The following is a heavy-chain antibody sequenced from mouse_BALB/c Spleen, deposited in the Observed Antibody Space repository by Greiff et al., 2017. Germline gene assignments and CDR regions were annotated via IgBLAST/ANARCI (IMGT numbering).Heavy chain of an antibody. D-gene: IGHD2-4*01. CDR1: GYTFTSYW. V-gene: IGHV1S22*01. CDR3: TRGDYRDYYAMDY. J-gene: IGHJ4*01. CDR2: IYPGSGST. Sequence: LQQPGSELVRPGASVKLSCKASGYTFTSYWMHWVKQRPGQGLEWIGNIYPGSGSTNYDEKFKSKGTLTVDTSSSTAYMHLSSLTSEDSAVYYCTRGDYRDYYAMDYWGQGTSVTVSS.